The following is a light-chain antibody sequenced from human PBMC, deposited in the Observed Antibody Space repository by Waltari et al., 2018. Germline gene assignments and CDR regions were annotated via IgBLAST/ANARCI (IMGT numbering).Light chain of an antibody. J-gene: IGKJ2*01. Sequence: EIVMTQSPATLSVSPGERATLSCRASQSVSSNLAWYQQRPGQPPRLLIYGASTRATGIPARFSGSGSGTEFTLTISSLQSEDFAVYYCQQYYDTLLYTFGQGTKLEI. V-gene: IGKV3-15*01. CDR3: QQYYDTLLYT. CDR2: GAS. CDR1: QSVSSN.